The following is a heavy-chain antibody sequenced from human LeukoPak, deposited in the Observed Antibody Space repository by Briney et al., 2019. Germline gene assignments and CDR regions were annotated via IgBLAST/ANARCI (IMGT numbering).Heavy chain of an antibody. D-gene: IGHD2-2*01. Sequence: GRSLRLSCAASGFTFDDYAMHWVRQAPGKGLEWVSGISWNSGSIGYADSVKGRFTISRDNSKNTLYLQMNSLRAEDTAVYYCAKGLVPAAGKNYYYGMDVWGQGTTVTVSS. CDR3: AKGLVPAAGKNYYYGMDV. V-gene: IGHV3-9*01. CDR2: ISWNSGSI. CDR1: GFTFDDYA. J-gene: IGHJ6*02.